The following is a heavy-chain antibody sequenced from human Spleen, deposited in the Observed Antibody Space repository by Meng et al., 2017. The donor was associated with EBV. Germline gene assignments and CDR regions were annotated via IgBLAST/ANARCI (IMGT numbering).Heavy chain of an antibody. D-gene: IGHD4-17*01. CDR2: INTNTGNP. J-gene: IGHJ1*01. V-gene: IGHV7-4-1*01. CDR3: ARDWGSGDHAPGRF. Sequence: QVHLVLSGSELEKPGASLKVSCKVSGYTFTTYAIHWVRQAPGQGLEWMGWINTNTGNPTYAQDFTGRFVYSLDTSVSTAYLQIDSLKTDDTAVYYCARDWGSGDHAPGRFWGQGTLVTVSS. CDR1: GYTFTTYA.